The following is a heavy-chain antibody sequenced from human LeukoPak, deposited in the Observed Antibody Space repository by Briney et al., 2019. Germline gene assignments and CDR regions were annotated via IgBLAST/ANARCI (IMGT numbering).Heavy chain of an antibody. V-gene: IGHV1-18*01. CDR3: ARQNSITMVRGVVTTFDY. Sequence: ASVKVSCKASGYTFTNYGITWVRQAPGQGLEWMGWIGTYSGNTHYVQKFQGRVTMTTDTSTSTAYMELRSLRSDDTAVYYCARQNSITMVRGVVTTFDYWGQGTLVTVSS. CDR1: GYTFTNYG. CDR2: IGTYSGNT. D-gene: IGHD3-10*01. J-gene: IGHJ4*02.